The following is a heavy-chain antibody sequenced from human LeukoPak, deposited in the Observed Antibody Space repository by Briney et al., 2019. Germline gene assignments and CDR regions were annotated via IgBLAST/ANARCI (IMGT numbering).Heavy chain of an antibody. V-gene: IGHV3-23*01. CDR1: GFTFSSYA. D-gene: IGHD1-26*01. J-gene: IGHJ4*02. Sequence: GGSLRLSWAACGFTFSSYAMSWVRQAPGKGLEWVSGISGTGGNTYYADSVKGRFTISRDNSKTTLYLQMNSLRAADTAVFYCAKDRGGSDYWGQGTLVTVSS. CDR3: AKDRGGSDY. CDR2: ISGTGGNT.